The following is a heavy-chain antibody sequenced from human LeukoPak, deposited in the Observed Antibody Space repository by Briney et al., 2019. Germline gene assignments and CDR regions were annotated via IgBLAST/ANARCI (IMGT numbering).Heavy chain of an antibody. Sequence: GGSLRLSCAASGFTFSSYNMTWVRQAPGKGLEWVSSISSSSSYIYYADSVKGRFTISRDNAKNSLYLQMNSLRAEDTAVYYCAGYYYDSSGYYPVYLGQGTLVTVSS. V-gene: IGHV3-21*01. CDR2: ISSSSSYI. J-gene: IGHJ4*02. CDR1: GFTFSSYN. CDR3: AGYYYDSSGYYPVY. D-gene: IGHD3-22*01.